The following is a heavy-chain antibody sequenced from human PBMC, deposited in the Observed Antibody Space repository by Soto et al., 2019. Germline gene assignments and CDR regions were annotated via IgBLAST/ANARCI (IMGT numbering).Heavy chain of an antibody. D-gene: IGHD2-2*02. Sequence: SVKVSCKASGGTFSSYTISWVRQAPGQGLEWMGRIIPILGIANYAQKFQGRVTITADKSTSTAYMELSSLRSEDTAVYYCARDNNIVVVPAAIGIAFDIWGQGTMVTLSS. J-gene: IGHJ3*02. CDR3: ARDNNIVVVPAAIGIAFDI. CDR2: IIPILGIA. CDR1: GGTFSSYT. V-gene: IGHV1-69*04.